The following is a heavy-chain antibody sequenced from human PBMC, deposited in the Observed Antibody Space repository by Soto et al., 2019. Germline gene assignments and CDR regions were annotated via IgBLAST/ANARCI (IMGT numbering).Heavy chain of an antibody. V-gene: IGHV3-21*01. CDR3: ARGGLEGYSYGYDYYGMDV. Sequence: LRLSCAASGFTFSSYSMNWVRQAPGKGLEWVSSTSSSSSYIYYADSVKGRFTISRDNAKNSLYLQMNSLRAEDTAVYYCARGGLEGYSYGYDYYGMDVWGQGTTVTVSS. J-gene: IGHJ6*02. D-gene: IGHD5-18*01. CDR2: TSSSSSYI. CDR1: GFTFSSYS.